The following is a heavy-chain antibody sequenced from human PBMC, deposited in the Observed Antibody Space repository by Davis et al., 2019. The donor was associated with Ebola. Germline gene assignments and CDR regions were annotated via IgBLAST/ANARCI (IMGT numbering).Heavy chain of an antibody. J-gene: IGHJ6*04. CDR3: ARGSFRCSGTDCYVGDYYYYGMDV. CDR2: INPSGGST. D-gene: IGHD2-2*01. Sequence: ASVKVSCKASGYTFTSYYMHWVRQAPGQGLEWMGIINPSGGSTSYAQKFQGRVTMTRDTSTSTVYMELSSLRSEDTAVYYCARGSFRCSGTDCYVGDYYYYGMDVWGKGTTVTVSS. V-gene: IGHV1-46*01. CDR1: GYTFTSYY.